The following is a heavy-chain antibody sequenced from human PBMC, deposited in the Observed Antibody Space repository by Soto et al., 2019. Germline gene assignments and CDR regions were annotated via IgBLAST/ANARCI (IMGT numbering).Heavy chain of an antibody. V-gene: IGHV4-39*01. CDR2: IYYSGST. J-gene: IGHJ4*02. D-gene: IGHD6-13*01. CDR3: ASQQQLTQDFEY. CDR1: GGSISSSSYY. Sequence: SETLSLTCTVSGGSISSSSYYWGWIRQPPGKGLEWIGSIYYSGSTYYNPSLKSRVTISVDTSKNQFSLKLSSVTAADTAVYYCASQQQLTQDFEYWGQGTLVTVSS.